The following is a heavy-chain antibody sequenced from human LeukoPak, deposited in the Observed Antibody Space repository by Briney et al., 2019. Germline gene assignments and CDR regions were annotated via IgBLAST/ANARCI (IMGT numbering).Heavy chain of an antibody. CDR2: ISSSGSTK. D-gene: IGHD3-22*01. CDR3: AREGYYDSSGYLGVFDY. V-gene: IGHV3-11*04. Sequence: GGSLRLSCAASGFTFSDYYMSWIRQAPGKGLEWVSYISSSGSTKAYADSVKGRFTISRDNAKNSLYLQMNSLRAEDTAVYYCAREGYYDSSGYLGVFDYWGQGTLVTVSS. CDR1: GFTFSDYY. J-gene: IGHJ4*02.